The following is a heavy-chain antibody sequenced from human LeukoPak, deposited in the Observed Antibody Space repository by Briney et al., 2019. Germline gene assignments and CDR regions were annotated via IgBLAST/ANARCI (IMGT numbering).Heavy chain of an antibody. Sequence: PGGSLRLSCVASGFTFSSYSMSWVRQAPGKGLEWVSYIDTSSSTIYYADSVKGRFTISRDNAKNSLYLQMKSLRAEDTTVYYCARDMGYSGSWPGYFDYWGQGVQVTVSS. D-gene: IGHD1-26*01. CDR1: GFTFSSYS. CDR3: ARDMGYSGSWPGYFDY. V-gene: IGHV3-48*04. CDR2: IDTSSSTI. J-gene: IGHJ4*02.